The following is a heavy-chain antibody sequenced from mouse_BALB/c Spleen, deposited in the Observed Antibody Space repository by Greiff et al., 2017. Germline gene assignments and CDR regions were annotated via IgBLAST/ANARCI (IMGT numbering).Heavy chain of an antibody. V-gene: IGHV4-1*02. Sequence: EVKLLESGGGLVQPGGSLKLSCAASGFDFSRYWMSWVRQAPGKGLEWIGEINPDSSTINYTPSLKDKFIISRDNAKNTLYLQMSKVRSEDTALYYCARRGDYDDGYAMDYWGQGTSVTVSS. CDR3: ARRGDYDDGYAMDY. CDR2: INPDSSTI. D-gene: IGHD2-4*01. J-gene: IGHJ4*01. CDR1: GFDFSRYW.